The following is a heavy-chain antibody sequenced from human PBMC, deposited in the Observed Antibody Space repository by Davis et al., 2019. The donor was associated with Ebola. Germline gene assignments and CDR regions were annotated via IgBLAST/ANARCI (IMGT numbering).Heavy chain of an antibody. CDR1: GFTFSAYT. J-gene: IGHJ6*02. Sequence: GESLKISCAASGFTFSAYTMNWVRQAPGTVLEWFSSINGPSSYIYADSVRGRFTISRDNTKNTLYLQMNSLRAEDTAVYYCARALVGAGDYYYGMDVWGQGTTVTVSS. D-gene: IGHD1-26*01. V-gene: IGHV3-21*04. CDR2: INGPSSYI. CDR3: ARALVGAGDYYYGMDV.